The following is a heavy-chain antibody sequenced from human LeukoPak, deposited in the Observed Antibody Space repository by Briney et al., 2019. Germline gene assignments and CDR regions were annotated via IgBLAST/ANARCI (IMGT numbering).Heavy chain of an antibody. Sequence: GGSLRLSCAASGFTFSDYYMSWVRQAPGKGLEWVSHISSSGRTIYYADSVKGRFTISRDNAKNSLYLQMNSLRAEDTAVYYCARPDCSSTSCYEFDSWGQGTLVTVSS. V-gene: IGHV3-11*04. CDR2: ISSSGRTI. D-gene: IGHD2-2*01. J-gene: IGHJ4*02. CDR3: ARPDCSSTSCYEFDS. CDR1: GFTFSDYY.